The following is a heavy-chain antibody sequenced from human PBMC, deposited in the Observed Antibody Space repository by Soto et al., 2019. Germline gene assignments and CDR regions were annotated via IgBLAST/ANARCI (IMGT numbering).Heavy chain of an antibody. D-gene: IGHD3-16*01. Sequence: GGSLRLSCTASGFTVSSCEMNWVRQAPGKGLEWVSYINTGGVTIYADSVKGRFTISRDNAQNSLLLQMNSLRAEDTAVYYCTRDKGDKVAYGMDVWGQGTTVTAP. CDR3: TRDKGDKVAYGMDV. CDR2: INTGGVT. CDR1: GFTVSSCE. V-gene: IGHV3-48*03. J-gene: IGHJ6*02.